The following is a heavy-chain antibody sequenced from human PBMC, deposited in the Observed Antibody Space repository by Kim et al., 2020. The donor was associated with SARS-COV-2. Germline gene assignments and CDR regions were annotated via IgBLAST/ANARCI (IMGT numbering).Heavy chain of an antibody. D-gene: IGHD6-19*01. CDR3: ASDSGGRTEM. CDR1: GFPFNSFG. J-gene: IGHJ6*01. Sequence: GGSLRLSCAASGFPFNSFGFHWVRQAPGQGLEWVAVIWYSGKNNKYYADSERRRFVACKDDTKSAFLLQMNNVRADATVYYYCASDSGGRTEMWG. V-gene: IGHV3-33*01. CDR2: IWYSGKNNK.